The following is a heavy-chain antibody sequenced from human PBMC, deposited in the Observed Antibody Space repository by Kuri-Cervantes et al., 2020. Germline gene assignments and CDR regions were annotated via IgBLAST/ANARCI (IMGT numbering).Heavy chain of an antibody. V-gene: IGHV3-48*04. Sequence: GESLKISCAASGFTFSSYSMNWVRQAPGKGLEWVSYISSSSTIYYADSVRGRFTISRDNAKNSLYLQMNSLRAEDTAVYYCARAARRPYSYYFDYWGQGTLVTVSS. CDR1: GFTFSSYS. CDR3: ARAARRPYSYYFDY. CDR2: ISSSSTI. D-gene: IGHD2-15*01. J-gene: IGHJ4*02.